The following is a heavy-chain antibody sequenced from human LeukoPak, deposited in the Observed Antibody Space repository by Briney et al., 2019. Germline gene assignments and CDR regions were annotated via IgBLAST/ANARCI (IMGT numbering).Heavy chain of an antibody. CDR3: ARETLVYAFDI. Sequence: PGGSLRLSCAASGFTFSSYAMHWVRQAPGKGLEYVSAISSNGGSTYYANSVKGRFTISGDNSKNTLYLQMGSLRAEDMAVYYCARETLVYAFDIWGQGTMVTVSS. V-gene: IGHV3-64*01. J-gene: IGHJ3*02. CDR2: ISSNGGST. CDR1: GFTFSSYA.